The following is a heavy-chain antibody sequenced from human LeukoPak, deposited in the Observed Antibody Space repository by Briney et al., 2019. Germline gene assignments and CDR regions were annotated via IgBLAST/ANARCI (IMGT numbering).Heavy chain of an antibody. V-gene: IGHV4-59*01. CDR2: IYFSGST. D-gene: IGHD4-11*01. Sequence: SETLSLTCTVSDDSIGNYYWSWIRQSPGKGLEWIGYIYFSGSTNYNPSLKRRVTMSVVTSKNQFSLRLTSVTAADTATYYCAKVGGSNFYNYGMDGWGQGTTVIVSS. J-gene: IGHJ6*02. CDR1: DDSIGNYY. CDR3: AKVGGSNFYNYGMDG.